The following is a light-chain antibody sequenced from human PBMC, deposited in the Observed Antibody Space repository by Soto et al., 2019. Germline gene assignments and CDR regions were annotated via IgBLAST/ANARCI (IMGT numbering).Light chain of an antibody. CDR2: EDN. J-gene: IGLJ3*02. V-gene: IGLV6-57*04. CDR1: SGSIVSNY. Sequence: NFMLTQPHSVSESPGKTVTISCTRSSGSIVSNYVQWYQQRPGSAPTTVIYEDNQRPSGVPDRFSGSIDSSSNSASLTISGLKTEDEADYYCQSYDSSNLRFGGGTKLTVL. CDR3: QSYDSSNLR.